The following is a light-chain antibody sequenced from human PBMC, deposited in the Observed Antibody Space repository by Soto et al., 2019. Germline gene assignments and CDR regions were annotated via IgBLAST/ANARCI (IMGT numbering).Light chain of an antibody. CDR3: LQFNTFPWT. Sequence: DIQMTRSPSTLSASVGDRVTITCRASQSISSWLAWYQQKPGKAPKLLIYDASSLESGVPSRFSGSGSGTEFTLTISSLQPDDFATYYCLQFNTFPWTFGQGTKVDIK. J-gene: IGKJ1*01. CDR2: DAS. CDR1: QSISSW. V-gene: IGKV1-5*01.